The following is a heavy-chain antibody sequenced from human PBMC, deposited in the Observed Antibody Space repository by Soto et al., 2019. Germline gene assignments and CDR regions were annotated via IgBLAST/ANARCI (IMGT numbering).Heavy chain of an antibody. J-gene: IGHJ2*01. V-gene: IGHV1-18*01. D-gene: IGHD4-17*01. CDR2: ISAYNGNT. CDR1: GYTFTTYG. CDR3: ARDADYGGNCWYFDL. Sequence: QVQLVQSGAEVKKPGASVKVSCKASGYTFTTYGISWVRQAPGQGLEWMGWISAYNGNTNYAQKLQGRVTMTTDTATSTAYMELRSLRSDDTAVYYCARDADYGGNCWYFDLWGRGTLVTVSS.